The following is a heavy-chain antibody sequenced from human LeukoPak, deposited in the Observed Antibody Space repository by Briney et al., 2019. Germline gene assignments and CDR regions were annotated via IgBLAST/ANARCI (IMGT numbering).Heavy chain of an antibody. CDR3: ARGPLYYYGSGSYRRKIPFDP. Sequence: SETLSLTCAVYGGSFSGYYWSWIRQPPGKGLEWIGEINHSGSTNYNPSLKSRVTISVDTSKNQFSLKLSSVTAADTAVYYCARGPLYYYGSGSYRRKIPFDPWGQGTLVTVSS. V-gene: IGHV4-34*01. CDR2: INHSGST. J-gene: IGHJ5*02. CDR1: GGSFSGYY. D-gene: IGHD3-10*01.